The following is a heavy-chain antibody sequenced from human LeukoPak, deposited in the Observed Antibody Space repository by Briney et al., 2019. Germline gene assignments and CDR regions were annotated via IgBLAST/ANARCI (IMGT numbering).Heavy chain of an antibody. D-gene: IGHD3-22*01. V-gene: IGHV3-23*01. CDR3: AKGSSGYFADL. J-gene: IGHJ5*02. CDR1: GFIFSTYA. Sequence: GGSLRLSCATSGFIFSTYALSWVRQAPGKGLEWASSISGSGGSTYHADSVKGRFTISRDSSKNTLYLQMNSLRAEDTAIYYCAKGSSGYFADLWGQGTLVTVSS. CDR2: ISGSGGST.